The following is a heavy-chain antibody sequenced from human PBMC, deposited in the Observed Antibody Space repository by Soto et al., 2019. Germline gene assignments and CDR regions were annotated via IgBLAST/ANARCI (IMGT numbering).Heavy chain of an antibody. Sequence: QVRLRESGPQVVKPSATLSLNCNVSGGAFRSYFWSWIRQSPGKGLEWIGNIHSSGRSNYSPSFKSRVSMSIDPSKNQFSVRLTSVTPADTAVYYCARDDPFDPWGQGILVTVSS. J-gene: IGHJ5*02. V-gene: IGHV4-59*01. CDR2: IHSSGRS. CDR3: ARDDPFDP. CDR1: GGAFRSYF.